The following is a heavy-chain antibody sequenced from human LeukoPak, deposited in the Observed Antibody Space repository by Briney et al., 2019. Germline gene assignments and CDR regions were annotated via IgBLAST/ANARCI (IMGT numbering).Heavy chain of an antibody. Sequence: PGGSLRLSCAASGFTVSSNFLSWVRQPPGKGLEWVSDIYSGGSTYYADSVRGRFTISRDSSKNTMYLQMNSQRAEDTAVYYCAKSGRNWGYLEYWGQGTLVTVSS. V-gene: IGHV3-53*01. J-gene: IGHJ4*02. CDR2: IYSGGST. D-gene: IGHD7-27*01. CDR1: GFTVSSNF. CDR3: AKSGRNWGYLEY.